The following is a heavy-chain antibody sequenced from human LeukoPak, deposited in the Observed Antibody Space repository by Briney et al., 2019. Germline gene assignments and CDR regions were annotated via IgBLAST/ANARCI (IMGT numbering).Heavy chain of an antibody. J-gene: IGHJ5*02. D-gene: IGHD4-11*01. V-gene: IGHV4-30-4*01. Sequence: TSETLSLTCTVSGGSISSGDYYWSWIRQPPGKGLEWIGYIYYSGSTYYNPSLKSRVTISVDTSENQFSLKPSSVTAADTAVYYCARAPASNYEVWFDPWGQGTLVTVSS. CDR3: ARAPASNYEVWFDP. CDR1: GGSISSGDYY. CDR2: IYYSGST.